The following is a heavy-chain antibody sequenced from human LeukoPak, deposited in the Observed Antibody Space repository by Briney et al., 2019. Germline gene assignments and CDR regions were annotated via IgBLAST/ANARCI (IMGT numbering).Heavy chain of an antibody. CDR3: ARGVTIFGVVIKFYNWFDP. D-gene: IGHD3-3*01. CDR2: INSDRSST. V-gene: IGHV3-74*01. CDR1: GFTFSSYW. Sequence: GGSLRLSCAASGFTFSSYWMHWVRQAPGKGLVWVSRINSDRSSTIYADSVKGRFTISRDNAKNTLYLQMNSLRAEDTAVYYCARGVTIFGVVIKFYNWFDPWGQGTLVTVSS. J-gene: IGHJ5*02.